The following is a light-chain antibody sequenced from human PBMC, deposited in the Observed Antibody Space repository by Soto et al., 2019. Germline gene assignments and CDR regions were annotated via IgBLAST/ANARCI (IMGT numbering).Light chain of an antibody. CDR3: QQYESFSGT. V-gene: IGKV1-5*01. CDR2: DVS. J-gene: IGKJ1*01. CDR1: QSVSGW. Sequence: DIQMTHSPPTLSASRVATVPATYRPSQSVSGWLPWYQQKPGEAPKLWIYDVSAVQGGVPSRFSGSGSGTKFTLTIGSLQPDDFATYYGQQYESFSGTFGPGTKVDIK.